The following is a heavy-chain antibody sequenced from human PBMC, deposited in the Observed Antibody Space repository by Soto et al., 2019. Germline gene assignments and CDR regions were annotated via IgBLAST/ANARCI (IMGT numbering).Heavy chain of an antibody. J-gene: IGHJ4*02. CDR1: GYPFTSYH. D-gene: IGHD6-19*01. CDR3: ARGRFISKRYDSGWEIAH. V-gene: IGHV1-8*01. CDR2: MNPDSGST. Sequence: QVQLVQSGAEVKKPGASVKVSCKPSGYPFTSYHVNWVRQAPGQGLEWTGWMNPDSGSTDYALKFQGRITMTRNTSMSTADLELRSLTSDDTAIYYCARGRFISKRYDSGWEIAHWGQGAQVIVSS.